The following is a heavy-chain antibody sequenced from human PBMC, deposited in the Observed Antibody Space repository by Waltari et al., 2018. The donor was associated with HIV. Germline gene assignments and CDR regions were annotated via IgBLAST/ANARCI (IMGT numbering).Heavy chain of an antibody. CDR1: GDSLGGYF. J-gene: IGHJ5*02. CDR2: IEQNGDA. D-gene: IGHD3-3*02. CDR3: VRGLGSRRHFRSYDP. Sequence: QVRLQQWGAGLLKPSETLSLTCAVYGDSLGGYFWAWFGRSTEKGSEWMGEIEQNGDAHYHPCYQSRLTISVDTSNDQFSLTLRSANAADTAVGYCVRGLGSRRHFRSYDPWGHGTPVVVSS. V-gene: IGHV4-34*01.